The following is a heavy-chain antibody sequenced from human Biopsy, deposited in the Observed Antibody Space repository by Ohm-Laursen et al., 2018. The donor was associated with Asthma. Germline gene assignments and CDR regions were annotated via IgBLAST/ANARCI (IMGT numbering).Heavy chain of an antibody. V-gene: IGHV3-23*01. Sequence: PLRLSCAASGFAVSRDHMFWVRQAPGKGLEWVSTISGNSGITYYADSVKGRFTISRDNSQNTLYLHMDSLSAEDTAVYYCAKDRSGTWYGFDSWGQGTLVTVSS. D-gene: IGHD6-13*01. CDR2: ISGNSGIT. J-gene: IGHJ4*02. CDR1: GFAVSRDH. CDR3: AKDRSGTWYGFDS.